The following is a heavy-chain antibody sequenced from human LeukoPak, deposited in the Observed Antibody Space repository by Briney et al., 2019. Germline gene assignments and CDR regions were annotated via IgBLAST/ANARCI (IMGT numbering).Heavy chain of an antibody. Sequence: PGGSLILSCAASGFTFSSYAMSWVRQAPGKGLEWVSFISPSGDRTSNADSVEGRFTISRDNTRNTLYLQMNSLRAEDTAVYYCAPDPDDYGDPIDYWGQGTLVTVSS. CDR2: ISPSGDRT. CDR3: APDPDDYGDPIDY. CDR1: GFTFSSYA. J-gene: IGHJ4*02. D-gene: IGHD4-17*01. V-gene: IGHV3-23*01.